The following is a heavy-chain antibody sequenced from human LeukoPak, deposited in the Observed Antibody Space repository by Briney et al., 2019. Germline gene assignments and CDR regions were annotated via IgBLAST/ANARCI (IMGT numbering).Heavy chain of an antibody. D-gene: IGHD6-13*01. CDR3: ARQAYTSNLGWFDP. CDR1: KSAVYSKSFY. V-gene: IGHV4-39*01. CDR2: IYTSWGT. Sequence: RSVLRSCTSVDYKSAVYSKSFYLDCIRNTQKKRLEWIGNIYTSWGTYYNPSLKSQVTISVDTSNNQFSLKWSSVTAADTAVYYCARQAYTSNLGWFDPWGQGTLVIVSS. J-gene: IGHJ5*02.